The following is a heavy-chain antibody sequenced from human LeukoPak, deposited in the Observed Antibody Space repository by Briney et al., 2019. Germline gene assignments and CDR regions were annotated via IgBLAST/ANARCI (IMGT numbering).Heavy chain of an antibody. CDR3: ASGCYDFWSGYYGGCSNGDY. V-gene: IGHV3-30-3*01. D-gene: IGHD3-3*01. Sequence: GGSLRLSCAASGFTFSSNAMHWVRQAPGKGLEWVAVISYDGSNKYYADSVKGRLTISRDNSKNTLYLQMNSLRAEDTAVYYCASGCYDFWSGYYGGCSNGDYWGQGTLVTVSS. CDR2: ISYDGSNK. CDR1: GFTFSSNA. J-gene: IGHJ4*02.